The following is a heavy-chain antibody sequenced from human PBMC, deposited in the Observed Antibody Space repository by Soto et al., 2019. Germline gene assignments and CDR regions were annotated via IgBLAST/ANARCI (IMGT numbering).Heavy chain of an antibody. CDR1: GYSFTVYH. CDR3: ARDGTMVRGGIEG. CDR2: IIPISGST. J-gene: IGHJ4*02. D-gene: IGHD3-10*01. V-gene: IGHV1-69*04. Sequence: SVKLSCKASGYSFTVYHRHWARQAPGQGLEWMGRIIPISGSTNYAQKFQGRVTITADKSTSTAYMELSSLRSEDTAVYYCARDGTMVRGGIEGWGQGTLVTVSS.